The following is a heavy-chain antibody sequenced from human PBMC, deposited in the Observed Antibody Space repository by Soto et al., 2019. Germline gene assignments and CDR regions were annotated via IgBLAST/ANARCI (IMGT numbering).Heavy chain of an antibody. V-gene: IGHV4-30-4*01. CDR1: GVSISSGDHY. J-gene: IGHJ2*01. D-gene: IGHD4-17*01. CDR2: IYYSGTT. Sequence: QVQLQESGPGLVKASQTLSLTCTVSGVSISSGDHYWSWIRQPPGKGLQWIGYIYYSGTTYYNLSLKSRRTMSVDMSQNQFSLELNSVTAEDTAVYYCVRVGWTTVTALRYFDLWGRGTLVAVSS. CDR3: VRVGWTTVTALRYFDL.